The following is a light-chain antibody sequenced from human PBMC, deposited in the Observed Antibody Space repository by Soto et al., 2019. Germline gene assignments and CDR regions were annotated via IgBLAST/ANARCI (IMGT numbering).Light chain of an antibody. CDR1: QHIGSN. V-gene: IGKV3-20*01. CDR2: GAS. CDR3: QQFGVSPP. Sequence: IVMTQSPSTLSLSPGERAIVSFRAVQHIGSNLAWYQQKAGQAPRLLIYGASSRATDIPDRFSGSGSGTDFNLTISKLEPEDFAAYYRQQFGVSPPFGGGTXVEIK. J-gene: IGKJ4*01.